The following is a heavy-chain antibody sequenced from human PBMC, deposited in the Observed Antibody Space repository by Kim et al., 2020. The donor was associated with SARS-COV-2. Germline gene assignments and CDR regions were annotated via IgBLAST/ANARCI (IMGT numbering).Heavy chain of an antibody. J-gene: IGHJ4*02. D-gene: IGHD3-16*02. Sequence: NSYTPSQKTRVAISRDTSQNHVSLRLSSVTAADTAVYYCARDRGTYQVDYWGQGTLVTVAS. CDR3: ARDRGTYQVDY. CDR2: N. V-gene: IGHV4-31*02.